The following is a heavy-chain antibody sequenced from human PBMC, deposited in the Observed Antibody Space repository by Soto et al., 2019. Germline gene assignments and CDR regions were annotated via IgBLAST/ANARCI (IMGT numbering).Heavy chain of an antibody. D-gene: IGHD6-6*01. CDR1: GFTFSTYA. CDR2: IYGSAT. V-gene: IGHV3-23*01. Sequence: GESLKISCVASGFTFSTYAMTWVRQAPGRGLEWVSSIYGSATYYADSVKGRFTISRDNSKSTLYLQMNSLRADDTAVYYCAKMWGISPRPGSVIYYFDSWGQGTLVTVSS. J-gene: IGHJ4*02. CDR3: AKMWGISPRPGSVIYYFDS.